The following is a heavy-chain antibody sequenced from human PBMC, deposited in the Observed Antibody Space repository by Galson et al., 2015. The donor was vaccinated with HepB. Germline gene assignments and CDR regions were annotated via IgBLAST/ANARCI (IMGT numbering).Heavy chain of an antibody. V-gene: IGHV3-30-3*01. Sequence: SLRLSCAASGFTFTSYAMHWVRQAPGKGLEWVALISYDGSNKYYADSVKGRFTISRDNSKNTLFLQMNSLRVEDTAVYYCARGDSGSYRDAFDIWGQGTMVTISS. D-gene: IGHD1-26*01. J-gene: IGHJ3*02. CDR1: GFTFTSYA. CDR2: ISYDGSNK. CDR3: ARGDSGSYRDAFDI.